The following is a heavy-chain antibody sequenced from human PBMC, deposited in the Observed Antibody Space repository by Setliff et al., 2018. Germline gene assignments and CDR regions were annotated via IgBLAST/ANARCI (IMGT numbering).Heavy chain of an antibody. V-gene: IGHV4-39*01. CDR1: GGSVSNSGFF. CDR2: IYDSGSS. J-gene: IGHJ5*02. Sequence: PSETLSLTCTVSGGSVSNSGFFWGWLRQAPGKGLEWIGNIYDSGSSNYNASLKSRLILTRDTSKNQISLKLTSVTAADTAVYYCGRGFSRIKGWGNWFDPWGQGILVTVSS. CDR3: GRGFSRIKGWGNWFDP. D-gene: IGHD3-3*02.